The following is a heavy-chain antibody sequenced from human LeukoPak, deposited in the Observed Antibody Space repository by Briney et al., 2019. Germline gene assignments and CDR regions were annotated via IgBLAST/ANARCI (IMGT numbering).Heavy chain of an antibody. Sequence: GASVKVSCKASGYTFSGYYMHWVRQAPGQGLESMGWINSNSGARNYAPNFQGRVTFSRDNSTSTDYMELSSLRSDDTAIYYCARGRGGATTGFDHWGQGTLVTVSS. CDR1: GYTFSGYY. J-gene: IGHJ4*02. V-gene: IGHV1-2*02. CDR3: ARGRGGATTGFDH. D-gene: IGHD1-26*01. CDR2: INSNSGAR.